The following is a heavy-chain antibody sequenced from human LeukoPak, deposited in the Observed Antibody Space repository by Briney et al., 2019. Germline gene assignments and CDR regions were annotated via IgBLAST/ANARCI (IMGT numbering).Heavy chain of an antibody. CDR2: INPSGGST. D-gene: IGHD2-2*01. Sequence: ASVKVSCKASGYTFTNYYMYWVRQAPGQGLEWMGIINPSGGSTSYAQKFQGRVTMTRDTSTTTVYMELSSLRSEDTAVYYCARGGVPVATLKTIDYWGQGTLVTVSS. CDR3: ARGGVPVATLKTIDY. J-gene: IGHJ4*02. CDR1: GYTFTNYY. V-gene: IGHV1-46*01.